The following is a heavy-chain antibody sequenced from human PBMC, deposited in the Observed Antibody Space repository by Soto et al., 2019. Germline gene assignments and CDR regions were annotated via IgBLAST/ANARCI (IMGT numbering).Heavy chain of an antibody. CDR3: ARLSGKRYYYDSSGYHDY. D-gene: IGHD3-22*01. V-gene: IGHV4-59*01. CDR1: GGPISSYY. CDR2: IYYSGST. J-gene: IGHJ4*02. Sequence: SETLSLTCTVSGGPISSYYWSLIRQPPGKGLEWIGYIYYSGSTNYNPSLKSRVTISVETSKNQFSLKLSSVTAADTAVYYCARLSGKRYYYDSSGYHDYWGQGTMVTVSS.